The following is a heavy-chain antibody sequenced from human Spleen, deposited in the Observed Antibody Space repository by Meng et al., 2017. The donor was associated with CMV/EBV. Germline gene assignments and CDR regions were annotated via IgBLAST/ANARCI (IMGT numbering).Heavy chain of an antibody. D-gene: IGHD3-3*01. CDR3: TTGAYYDFWSGYLRGDY. CDR2: IKSKTDGGTT. V-gene: IGHV3-15*01. Sequence: GGSLRLSCAASGFTVSSTYMSWVRQAPGKGLEWVGRIKSKTDGGTTDYAAPVKGRFTISRDDSKNTLYLQMNSLKSEDTAVYYCTTGAYYDFWSGYLRGDYWGQGTLVTVSS. CDR1: GFTVSSTY. J-gene: IGHJ4*02.